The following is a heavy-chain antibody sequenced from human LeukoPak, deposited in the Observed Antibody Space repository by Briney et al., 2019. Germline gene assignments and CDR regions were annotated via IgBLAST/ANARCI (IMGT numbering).Heavy chain of an antibody. Sequence: SGESLKISCKGSGYSFTNNWIGWVRQMPGKGLEWMGIIYPGDSDTRYSPSFQGQVTISAAKSIGTAYLQWSNLKASDTAMYYCARALYCSSASCHKGNAFDVWGQGTMVTVSS. CDR3: ARALYCSSASCHKGNAFDV. J-gene: IGHJ3*01. CDR1: GYSFTNNW. V-gene: IGHV5-51*01. D-gene: IGHD2-2*02. CDR2: IYPGDSDT.